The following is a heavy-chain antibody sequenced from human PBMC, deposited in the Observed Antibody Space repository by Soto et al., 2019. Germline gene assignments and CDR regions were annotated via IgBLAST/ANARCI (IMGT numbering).Heavy chain of an antibody. CDR2: IKQDGSEK. Sequence: EVQLVESGGGLVQPGGSLRLSCAASGFTFSSYWMSWVRQAPGKGLEWVANIKQDGSEKYYVDSVKGRFTISRDNAKNSLYLKMNSLRAEDTAVYYCARAPGYYDSSGYYAMYFDLWGRGTLVTVSS. CDR1: GFTFSSYW. D-gene: IGHD3-22*01. CDR3: ARAPGYYDSSGYYAMYFDL. V-gene: IGHV3-7*01. J-gene: IGHJ2*01.